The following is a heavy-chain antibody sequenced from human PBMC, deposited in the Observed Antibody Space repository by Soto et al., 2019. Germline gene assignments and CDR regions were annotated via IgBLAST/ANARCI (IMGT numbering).Heavy chain of an antibody. CDR2: INHSGST. J-gene: IGHJ6*03. D-gene: IGHD6-13*01. Sequence: PSETLSLTCAVYGGSFSGYYWSWIRQPPGKGLEWIGEINHSGSTNYNPSLKSRVTISVDTSKNQFSLKLSSVTAADTAVYYCASRSSSWSYYYMDVWGKGTTVTGSS. V-gene: IGHV4-34*01. CDR3: ASRSSSWSYYYMDV. CDR1: GGSFSGYY.